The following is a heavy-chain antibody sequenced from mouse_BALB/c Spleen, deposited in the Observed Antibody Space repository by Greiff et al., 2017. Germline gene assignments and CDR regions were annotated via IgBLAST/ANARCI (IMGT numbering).Heavy chain of an antibody. D-gene: IGHD4-1*01. J-gene: IGHJ2*01. Sequence: VHLVESGPGLVAPSQSLSITCTVSGFSLTDYGVSWIRQPPGKGLEWLGMIWGDGSTDYNSALKSRLSISKDNSKSQVFLKMNSLQTDDTARYYCARDWDFDYWGQGTTLTVSS. CDR3: ARDWDFDY. CDR2: IWGDGST. CDR1: GFSLTDYG. V-gene: IGHV2-6-7*01.